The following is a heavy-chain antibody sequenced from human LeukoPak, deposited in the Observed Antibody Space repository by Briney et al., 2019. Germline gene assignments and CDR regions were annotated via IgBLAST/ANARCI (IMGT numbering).Heavy chain of an antibody. CDR2: ISGGGGST. CDR1: GFTFSSYA. D-gene: IGHD3-16*01. Sequence: GGSLRLSCAASGFTFSSYAMSWVRQAPGKGLEWVSAISGGGGSTYYADSVKGRFTISRDNSKNTLYLQMNSLRAEDTALYYCAKGLGGSNWFDPWGQGTLVTVSS. CDR3: AKGLGGSNWFDP. J-gene: IGHJ5*02. V-gene: IGHV3-23*01.